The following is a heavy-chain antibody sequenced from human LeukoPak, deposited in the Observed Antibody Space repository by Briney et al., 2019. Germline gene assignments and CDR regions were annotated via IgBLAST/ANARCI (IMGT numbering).Heavy chain of an antibody. CDR1: GFTFSSYI. J-gene: IGHJ3*02. Sequence: PGGSLRLSCAASGFTFSSYIMIWVRQAPGKGLEWVSSISSSSSYIYYADSVKGRFTISRDNAKNSLYLQMSSLRAEDTAVYYCARGEQQLTLGLDAFDIWGQGTMVTVSS. D-gene: IGHD6-13*01. V-gene: IGHV3-21*01. CDR3: ARGEQQLTLGLDAFDI. CDR2: ISSSSSYI.